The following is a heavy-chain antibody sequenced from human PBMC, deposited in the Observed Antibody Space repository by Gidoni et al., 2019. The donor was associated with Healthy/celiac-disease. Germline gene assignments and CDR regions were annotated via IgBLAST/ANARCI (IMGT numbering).Heavy chain of an antibody. Sequence: EVQLVESGGGLVQPGGPLRPSCAASGFTFSSYAMSWVRQAPGKGLEWVSAIRGSGGSTYYADSVKGRFTISRDNSKNTLYLQMNSLRAEDTAVYYCAKGHYDFWSGHPTNPNWFDPWGQGTLVTVSS. CDR1: GFTFSSYA. V-gene: IGHV3-23*04. J-gene: IGHJ5*02. D-gene: IGHD3-3*01. CDR3: AKGHYDFWSGHPTNPNWFDP. CDR2: IRGSGGST.